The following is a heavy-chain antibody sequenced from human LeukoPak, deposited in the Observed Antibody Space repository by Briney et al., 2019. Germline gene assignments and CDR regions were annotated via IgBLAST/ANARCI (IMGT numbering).Heavy chain of an antibody. J-gene: IGHJ6*03. CDR3: AKDRNALSMVRGLIISPYNSYYMDV. Sequence: ASVKVSCKASGYTFTSYYMHWVRQAPGQGLEWMGIINPSGGSTSYAQKFQGRVTMTRDMSTSTVYMELSSLRSEDTAVYYCAKDRNALSMVRGLIISPYNSYYMDVWGKGTTVTISS. D-gene: IGHD3-10*01. CDR1: GYTFTSYY. CDR2: INPSGGST. V-gene: IGHV1-46*01.